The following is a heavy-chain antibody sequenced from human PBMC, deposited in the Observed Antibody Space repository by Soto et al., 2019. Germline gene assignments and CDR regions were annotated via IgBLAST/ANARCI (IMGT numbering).Heavy chain of an antibody. CDR2: ISYDGSNK. CDR1: GFTFSSYG. Sequence: GGSLRLSCAASGFTFSSYGMHWVRQAPGKGLEWVAVISYDGSNKYYADSVKGRFTISRDNSKNTLYLQMNSLRAEDTAVYYCACIAARRANFDYWGQGTLVTVSS. CDR3: ACIAARRANFDY. D-gene: IGHD6-6*01. J-gene: IGHJ4*02. V-gene: IGHV3-30*03.